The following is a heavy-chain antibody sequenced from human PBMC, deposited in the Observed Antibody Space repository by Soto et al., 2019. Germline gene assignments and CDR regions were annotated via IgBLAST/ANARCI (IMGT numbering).Heavy chain of an antibody. V-gene: IGHV3-23*01. CDR2: ISASAIST. J-gene: IGHJ4*02. Sequence: ESGGGLVQPGGSLRLSCAASGFTFSSYAMSWVRQAPGKGLEWVSGISASAISTYYADSMKGRFTISRDNSENTLYLQMNSLRAEDTAVYYCAKRSYCSGTTCYKYFDYWGQGTLVTVSS. CDR1: GFTFSSYA. D-gene: IGHD2-2*02. CDR3: AKRSYCSGTTCYKYFDY.